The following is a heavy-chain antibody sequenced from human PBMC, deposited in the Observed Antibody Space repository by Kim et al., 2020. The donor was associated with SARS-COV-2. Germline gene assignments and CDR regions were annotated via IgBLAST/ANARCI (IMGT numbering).Heavy chain of an antibody. V-gene: IGHV3-33*06. CDR3: AKAGSVGTYYYYGLDV. D-gene: IGHD7-27*01. CDR2: IWFDGSNA. CDR1: GFTFKNYG. J-gene: IGHJ6*02. Sequence: GGSLRLSCTTSGFTFKNYGMHWVRQAPGKDLEWVAVIWFDGSNAFYEDSLKGRFTISRDNFKNILYLHMNSLRAEDTAVYYCAKAGSVGTYYYYGLDVWGQGTTVTVSS.